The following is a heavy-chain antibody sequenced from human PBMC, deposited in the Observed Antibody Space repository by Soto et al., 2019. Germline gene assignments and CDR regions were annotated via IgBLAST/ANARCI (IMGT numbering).Heavy chain of an antibody. CDR1: GGSISSGGYY. CDR2: LYYSGST. D-gene: IGHD3-16*01. V-gene: IGHV4-31*03. J-gene: IGHJ4*02. CDR3: ARDWGRDGCFDY. Sequence: QVQLQESGPGLVKPSQTLSLTCTVSGGSISSGGYYWSWIRQHPGKGLEWIGALYYSGSTYYNPSLKSRVTISVDTSKNQFSLKLSSVTAADTAVYYCARDWGRDGCFDYWGQGTLVTVSS.